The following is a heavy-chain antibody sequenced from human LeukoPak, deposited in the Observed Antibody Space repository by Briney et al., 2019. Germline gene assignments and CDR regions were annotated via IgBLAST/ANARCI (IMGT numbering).Heavy chain of an antibody. CDR1: GYTFTGYY. Sequence: ASVKVSCKASGYTFTGYYMHWVRQAPGQGLEWMGWINPNSGGTNYAQKFQGRVTMTRDTSISTAYMELSRLRSDDTAVYYCARERPISIAAAGTGWFDPWGQGTLVTVSS. CDR3: ARERPISIAAAGTGWFDP. V-gene: IGHV1-2*02. CDR2: INPNSGGT. D-gene: IGHD6-13*01. J-gene: IGHJ5*02.